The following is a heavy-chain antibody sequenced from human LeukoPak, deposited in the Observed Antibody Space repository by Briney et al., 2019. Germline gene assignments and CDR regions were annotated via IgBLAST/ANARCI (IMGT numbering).Heavy chain of an antibody. Sequence: PGGSLRLSCAASGFTFSTYSMHWVRQAPDKGLEWVAIISYDGSNRYYADSVKGRFTISRENAKNSLYLQMNNLRAEDTAVYYCARQMTPHGNFDYWGQGTLVTVSS. V-gene: IGHV3-30*14. D-gene: IGHD1-26*01. J-gene: IGHJ4*02. CDR1: GFTFSTYS. CDR2: ISYDGSNR. CDR3: ARQMTPHGNFDY.